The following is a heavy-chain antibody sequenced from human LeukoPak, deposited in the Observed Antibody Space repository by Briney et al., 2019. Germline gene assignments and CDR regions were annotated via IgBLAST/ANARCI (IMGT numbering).Heavy chain of an antibody. Sequence: GGSLRLSCSASGFTFSSYAMHWVRQAPGKGLEYVSAVSSNGGSTYYADSVKGRFTISRDNSKNTLYLQMSSLRAEDTAVFYFVKEEQDMASLDYWGQGPLVTVSS. J-gene: IGHJ4*02. D-gene: IGHD2-15*01. V-gene: IGHV3-64D*06. CDR1: GFTFSSYA. CDR2: VSSNGGST. CDR3: VKEEQDMASLDY.